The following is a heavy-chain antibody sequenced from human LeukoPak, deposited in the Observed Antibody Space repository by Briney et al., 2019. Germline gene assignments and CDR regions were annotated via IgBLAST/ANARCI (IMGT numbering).Heavy chain of an antibody. V-gene: IGHV3-7*01. CDR2: IKQDGSEK. CDR3: AINHDY. J-gene: IGHJ4*02. Sequence: GGSLRLSCTASGFTFSTYWMTWVRQAPGKGLEWVANIKQDGSEKYYVDSVKGRFTISRDNTKNSVYLQMNSLRAEDTAVYYCAINHDYWGQGTLVTVSS. CDR1: GFTFSTYW.